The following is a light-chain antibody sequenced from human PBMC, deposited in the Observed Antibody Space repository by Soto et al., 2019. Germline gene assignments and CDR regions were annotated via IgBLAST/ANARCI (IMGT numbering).Light chain of an antibody. J-gene: IGKJ4*01. Sequence: EIVMTQTPATLSVSPGERATLCCRASQSVSSSYLAWYQQKPGQAPRLLIYDASDRATGVPARFSGSGSGTDFTLTISSLEPEDFAVYYCQHRSNWPPVITFGGGTKVDIK. CDR3: QHRSNWPPVIT. CDR1: QSVSSSY. V-gene: IGKV3D-20*02. CDR2: DAS.